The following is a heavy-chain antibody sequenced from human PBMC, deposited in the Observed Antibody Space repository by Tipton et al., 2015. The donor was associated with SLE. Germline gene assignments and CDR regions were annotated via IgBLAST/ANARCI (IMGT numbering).Heavy chain of an antibody. CDR2: IYYSGST. CDR1: GGSISSHY. V-gene: IGHV4-59*11. J-gene: IGHJ4*02. D-gene: IGHD1-26*01. CDR3: ARAIEESGSLGPAWDY. Sequence: TLSLTCTVSGGSISSHYWSWIRQPPGKGLEWIGYIYYSGSTNYNPSLKSRVTISVDTSKNQFSLKLSSVTAADTAVYYCARAIEESGSLGPAWDYWGQGTLVTVSS.